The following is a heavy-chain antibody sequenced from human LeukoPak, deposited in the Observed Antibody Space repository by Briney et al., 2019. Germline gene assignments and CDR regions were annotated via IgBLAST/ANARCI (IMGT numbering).Heavy chain of an antibody. CDR1: EFSFSAYG. V-gene: IGHV3-30*03. Sequence: PGGSLRLSCAASEFSFSAYGMPWVRQAPGKGLEWVAAISYDGTDKSITASVKGRFIISRDNSKSALYLQMNSLRPEDTAVYFCASAGLTDVYNLDFCASGGQGTLVTVS. CDR3: ASAGLTDVYNLDFCAS. D-gene: IGHD5-24*01. CDR2: ISYDGTDK. J-gene: IGHJ4*02.